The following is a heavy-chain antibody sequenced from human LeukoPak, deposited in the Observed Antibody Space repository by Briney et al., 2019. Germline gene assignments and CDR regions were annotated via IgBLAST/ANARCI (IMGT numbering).Heavy chain of an antibody. CDR1: GFTFSSYD. V-gene: IGHV3-30*18. Sequence: GGSLRLSCAASGFTFSSYDMHWLRQAPGKGLEWVAVISYDGSNKYYADSVKGRFTISRDNSKNTLYLQMNSLRAEDTAVYYCAKELLAGTVDYWGQGTLVTVSS. D-gene: IGHD6-19*01. CDR3: AKELLAGTVDY. CDR2: ISYDGSNK. J-gene: IGHJ4*02.